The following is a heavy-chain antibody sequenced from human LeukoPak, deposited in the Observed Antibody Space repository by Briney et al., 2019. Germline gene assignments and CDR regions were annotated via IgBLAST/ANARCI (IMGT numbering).Heavy chain of an antibody. J-gene: IGHJ6*03. V-gene: IGHV3-20*01. CDR1: GFKFDDYE. Sequence: PGGSLRLSCAASGFKFDDYEMSWVRQVPGKGLEYVSGISKSGRATGYGDSVKGRFTISRGNAKNSLFLQMTSLRAEDTALYHCARVPGSHYYYYMDVWGKGAAVTVSS. CDR3: ARVPGSHYYYYMDV. CDR2: ISKSGRAT.